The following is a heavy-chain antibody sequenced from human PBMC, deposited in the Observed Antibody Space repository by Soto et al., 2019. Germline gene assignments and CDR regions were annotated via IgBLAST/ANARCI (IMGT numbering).Heavy chain of an antibody. J-gene: IGHJ6*02. D-gene: IGHD4-4*01. CDR1: GYTFTSCG. CDR3: ARDRYRPGYYYGMDV. Sequence: SVKVYCKASGYTFTSCGISWVRQAPGQGLEWMGWISAYNGNTNYAQKLQGRVTMTTDTSTSTAYMELRSLRSDDTAVYYCARDRYRPGYYYGMDVWGQGTTVTV. V-gene: IGHV1-18*04. CDR2: ISAYNGNT.